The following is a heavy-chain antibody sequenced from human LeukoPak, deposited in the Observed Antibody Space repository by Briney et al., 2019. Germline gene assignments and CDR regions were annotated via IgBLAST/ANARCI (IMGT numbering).Heavy chain of an antibody. D-gene: IGHD3-10*01. J-gene: IGHJ4*02. CDR1: RFTFSSYG. CDR2: IWYDGSNK. CDR3: AKGLDGSGVDY. V-gene: IGHV3-33*06. Sequence: GGSLRLSCAASRFTFSSYGMHWVRQAPGKGLEWVAVIWYDGSNKYYADSVKGRFTISRDNSKNTLYLQMNSLRAEDTAVYYCAKGLDGSGVDYWGQGTLVTVSS.